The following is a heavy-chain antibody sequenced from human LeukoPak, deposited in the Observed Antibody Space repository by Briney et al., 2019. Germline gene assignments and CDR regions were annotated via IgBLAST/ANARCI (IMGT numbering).Heavy chain of an antibody. CDR2: ISSSGSTI. Sequence: PGGSLRLSCAASGFIFSDYYMRWIRHAPGKGLEWVSYISSSGSTIYYADSVKGRFTISRDNAKNSLYLQMNSLRAEDTAVYYCARDLGRGSGWYGPNDYWGQGTLVTVSS. V-gene: IGHV3-11*01. CDR3: ARDLGRGSGWYGPNDY. CDR1: GFIFSDYY. J-gene: IGHJ4*02. D-gene: IGHD6-19*01.